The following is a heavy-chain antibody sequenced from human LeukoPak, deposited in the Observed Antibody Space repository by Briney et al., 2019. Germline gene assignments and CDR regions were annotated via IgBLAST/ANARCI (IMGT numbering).Heavy chain of an antibody. J-gene: IGHJ4*02. CDR3: ATYYDYIWGSYRQPNTAFDY. CDR2: ISAYNGNT. Sequence: GASVKVSCKASGYTFTSYGISWVRHAPGQGLELMGWISAYNGNTNYAQKLQGRVTMTTDTSTSTAYMELRSLRSDDTAVYYCATYYDYIWGSYRQPNTAFDYWGQGTLVTVSS. CDR1: GYTFTSYG. D-gene: IGHD3-16*02. V-gene: IGHV1-18*01.